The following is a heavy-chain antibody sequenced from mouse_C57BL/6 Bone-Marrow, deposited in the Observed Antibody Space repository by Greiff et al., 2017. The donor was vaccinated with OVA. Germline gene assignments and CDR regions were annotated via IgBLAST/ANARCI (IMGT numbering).Heavy chain of an antibody. CDR2: INRDGGST. Sequence: EVKVEESGGGLVQPGESLKLSCESNEYDFPSHDLSWVRKTPEKRLELVAAINRDGGSTYYPDTMERRFIISRDTTKKALYLQMSSLRSEATAVYYCARHDDYGFAYWGQGTLVTVSA. CDR1: EYDFPSHD. J-gene: IGHJ3*01. CDR3: ARHDDYGFAY. V-gene: IGHV5-2*01. D-gene: IGHD2-4*01.